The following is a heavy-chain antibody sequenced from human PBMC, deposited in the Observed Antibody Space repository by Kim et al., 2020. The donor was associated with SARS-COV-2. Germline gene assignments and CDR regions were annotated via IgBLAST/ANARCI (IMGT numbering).Heavy chain of an antibody. CDR2: NT. J-gene: IGHJ3*01. CDR3: AREGHEGGYLT. D-gene: IGHD3-22*01. Sequence: NTSEAQKFQGRLTITRDTSASTAYMELDSLRSEDTAVYYCAREGHEGGYLTWGQGTMVTVSS. V-gene: IGHV1-3*01.